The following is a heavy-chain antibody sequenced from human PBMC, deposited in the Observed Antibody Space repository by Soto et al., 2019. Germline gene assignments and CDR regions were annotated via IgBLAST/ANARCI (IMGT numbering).Heavy chain of an antibody. J-gene: IGHJ6*02. V-gene: IGHV4-39*01. CDR2: IYYSGST. Sequence: SETLSLTCTVSGGSISSSSYYWGWIRQPPGKGLEWIGSIYYSGSTYYNPSLKSRVTISVDTSKNQFSLKLSSVTAADTAVYYCARWDSSGWGLNYYYYYGMDVWGQGTTVTVSS. CDR3: ARWDSSGWGLNYYYYYGMDV. D-gene: IGHD6-19*01. CDR1: GGSISSSSYY.